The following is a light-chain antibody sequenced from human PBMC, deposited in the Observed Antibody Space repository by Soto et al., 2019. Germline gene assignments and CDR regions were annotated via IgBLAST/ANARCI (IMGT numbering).Light chain of an antibody. CDR1: SXDVGGYAY. Sequence: LTQPASVSGSPGQSITISCTGTSXDVGGYAYVSWYQQYPGKAPKLVISAVSNRPSGVSHRFSGSRSGNTASLTISGLQAEDEADYYCSSYTSNTTPVFGGGTKLTVL. CDR2: AVS. J-gene: IGLJ3*02. CDR3: SSYTSNTTPV. V-gene: IGLV2-14*01.